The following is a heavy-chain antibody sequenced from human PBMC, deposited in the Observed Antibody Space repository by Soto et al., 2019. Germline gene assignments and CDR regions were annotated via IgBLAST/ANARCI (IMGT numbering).Heavy chain of an antibody. CDR3: ASLVVVSDTNAFDI. CDR2: ISGSGGST. D-gene: IGHD2-15*01. CDR1: GFTFSSYA. J-gene: IGHJ3*02. Sequence: LRLSCAASGFTFSSYAMSWVRQAPGKGLEWVSAISGSGGSTYYADSVKGRFTISRDNSKNTLYLQMNSLRAEDTAVYYCASLVVVSDTNAFDIWGQGTMVTVSS. V-gene: IGHV3-23*01.